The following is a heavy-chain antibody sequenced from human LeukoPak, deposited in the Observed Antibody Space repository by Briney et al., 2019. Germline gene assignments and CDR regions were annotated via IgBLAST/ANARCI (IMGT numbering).Heavy chain of an antibody. J-gene: IGHJ4*02. V-gene: IGHV3-9*01. CDR3: AKDHHDFWSGYYDD. CDR1: GFTFDDYA. D-gene: IGHD3-3*01. Sequence: GGSLRLSCAASGFTFDDYAMHRVRQAPGKGLEWVSGISWNSGSIGYADSVKGRFTISRDNAKNSLYLQMNSLGAEDTALYYCAKDHHDFWSGYYDDWGQGTLVTVSS. CDR2: ISWNSGSI.